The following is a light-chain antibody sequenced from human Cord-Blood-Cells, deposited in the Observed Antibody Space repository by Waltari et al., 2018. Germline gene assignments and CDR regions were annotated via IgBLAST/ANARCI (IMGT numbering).Light chain of an antibody. V-gene: IGLV4-69*01. Sequence: QLVLTQSPSASASLGASVKLTCTLSSGHSSYAIAWHQQQPEKGPRYLMKFNSDGSHSKGDGIPDRFSGSSSGAERYLTISSLQSEDEADYDCQTWGTGIHVVFGGGTKLTVL. CDR3: QTWGTGIHVV. J-gene: IGLJ2*01. CDR1: SGHSSYA. CDR2: FNSDGSH.